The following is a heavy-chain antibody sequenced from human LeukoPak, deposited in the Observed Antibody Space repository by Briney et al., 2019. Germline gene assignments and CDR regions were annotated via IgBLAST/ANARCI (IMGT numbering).Heavy chain of an antibody. CDR2: IIPIFGTA. Sequence: SVKVSCKASGGTFSSYAISWVRQAPGQGLEWMGRIIPIFGTANYAQKFQGRVTITTDESTSTAYMELSSLRSEDTAVYYCARVRNYDILTGYPPDFDYWGQGTLVTVSS. V-gene: IGHV1-69*05. CDR1: GGTFSSYA. D-gene: IGHD3-9*01. J-gene: IGHJ4*02. CDR3: ARVRNYDILTGYPPDFDY.